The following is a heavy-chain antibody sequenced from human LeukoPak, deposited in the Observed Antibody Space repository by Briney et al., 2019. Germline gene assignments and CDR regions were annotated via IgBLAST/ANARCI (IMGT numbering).Heavy chain of an antibody. V-gene: IGHV1-46*01. CDR2: INPSGGST. D-gene: IGHD6-6*01. CDR3: ARDLTALPKYSEGYSSSSAPEYYYYYYGMDV. J-gene: IGHJ6*02. Sequence: ASVKVSCKASGYTFTSYYMHWVRQAPGQGLEWMGIINPSGGSTSYAQQFQGRVTMTRNTSTSTVYMELSSLRSEDTAVYYCARDLTALPKYSEGYSSSSAPEYYYYYYGMDVWGQGTTVTVSS. CDR1: GYTFTSYY.